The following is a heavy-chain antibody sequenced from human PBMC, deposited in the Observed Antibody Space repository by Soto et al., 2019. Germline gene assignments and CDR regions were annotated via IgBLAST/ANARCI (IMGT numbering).Heavy chain of an antibody. CDR1: GYTFTGYY. D-gene: IGHD6-6*01. J-gene: IGHJ4*02. V-gene: IGHV1-2*02. CDR2: INPNSGGT. CDR3: ARGVAARRPIDY. Sequence: ASVKVSCKVSGYTFTGYYMHWVRQAPGQGLEWMGWINPNSGGTNYAQKFQDRVTMTRDTSISTAYMEPSRLRSDDSAVYYCARGVAARRPIDYWGQGTLVTVSS.